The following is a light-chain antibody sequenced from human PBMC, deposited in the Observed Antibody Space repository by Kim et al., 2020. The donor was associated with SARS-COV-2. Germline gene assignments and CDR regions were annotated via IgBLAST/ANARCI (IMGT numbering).Light chain of an antibody. V-gene: IGKV3-15*01. CDR2: GAS. J-gene: IGKJ1*01. CDR3: QQYNIWRT. Sequence: LSVCLGERATLPCRASQSVSKLAWYQQRPGQAPRLLIYGASTRATGIPARFSGSGSGTEFTLTISSLQSEDFAVYYSQQYNIWRTFGQGTKVDIK. CDR1: QSVSK.